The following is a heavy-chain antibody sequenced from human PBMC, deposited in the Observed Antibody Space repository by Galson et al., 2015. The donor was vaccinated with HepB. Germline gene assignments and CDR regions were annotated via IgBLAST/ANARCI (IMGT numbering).Heavy chain of an antibody. CDR1: GFTFSSYG. D-gene: IGHD3-22*01. V-gene: IGHV3-23*01. J-gene: IGHJ4*02. CDR3: AKAPITMIVVVITPFDY. CDR2: ISGSGGST. Sequence: SLRLSCAASGFTFSSYGMSWVRQAPGKGLEWVSAISGSGGSTYYADSVKGRFTISRDNSKNTLYLQMNSLRAEDTAVYYCAKAPITMIVVVITPFDYWGQGTLVTVSS.